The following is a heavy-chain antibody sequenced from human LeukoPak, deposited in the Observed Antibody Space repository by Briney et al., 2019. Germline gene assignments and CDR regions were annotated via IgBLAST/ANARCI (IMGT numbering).Heavy chain of an antibody. J-gene: IGHJ4*02. CDR2: ISAYNGNT. V-gene: IGHV1-18*01. D-gene: IGHD3-9*01. CDR3: ARVTIWYYDILTGYSTEYYFDY. CDR1: GYTFTSYG. Sequence: ASVKVSCKASGYTFTSYGISWVRQAPGQGLEWMGWISAYNGNTNYAQKLQGRVTMTTDTSTCTAYMELRSLRSDDTAVYYCARVTIWYYDILTGYSTEYYFDYWGQGTLVTVSS.